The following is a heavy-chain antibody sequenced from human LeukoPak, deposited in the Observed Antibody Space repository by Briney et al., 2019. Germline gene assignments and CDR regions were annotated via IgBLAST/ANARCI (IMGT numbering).Heavy chain of an antibody. J-gene: IGHJ3*02. D-gene: IGHD2-2*01. CDR2: TYSRSKWYN. CDR1: GDRVSSNSVA. Sequence: HSQTLSLTCAISGDRVSSNSVAWNWIRQSPWRGIEWLGRTYSRSKWYNDYAVSVKSRLTINPDTSKNQFSLHLNSVTPEDTAVYYCARGVQPLHESDAFDIWGQGTMVTVSS. CDR3: ARGVQPLHESDAFDI. V-gene: IGHV6-1*01.